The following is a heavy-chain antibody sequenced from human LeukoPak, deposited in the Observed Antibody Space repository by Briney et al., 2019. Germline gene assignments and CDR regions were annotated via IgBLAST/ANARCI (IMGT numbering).Heavy chain of an antibody. J-gene: IGHJ4*02. CDR1: GGTFSSYA. CDR2: ISAYNGNT. Sequence: ASVKVSCKASGGTFSSYAISWVRQAPGQGLEWMGWISAYNGNTNYAQKLQGRVTMTTDTSTSTAYMELRSLRSDDTAVYYCARDSYYYDSSGYYSSSGDYWGQGTLVTVSS. V-gene: IGHV1-18*01. D-gene: IGHD3-22*01. CDR3: ARDSYYYDSSGYYSSSGDY.